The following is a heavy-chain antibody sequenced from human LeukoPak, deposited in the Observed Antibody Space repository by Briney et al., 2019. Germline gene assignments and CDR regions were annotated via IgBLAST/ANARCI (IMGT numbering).Heavy chain of an antibody. CDR1: GYTFTSYD. V-gene: IGHV1-8*01. Sequence: ASVKVSCKASGYTFTSYDINWVRQATGQGREWMGWMSPNSGNTGYAQNFQGRVTMTRTTSITTAYMELSSLISEDTAVYYCARGPLGEVGIVRMDVWGQGTTVTVSS. D-gene: IGHD1-26*01. CDR3: ARGPLGEVGIVRMDV. CDR2: MSPNSGNT. J-gene: IGHJ6*02.